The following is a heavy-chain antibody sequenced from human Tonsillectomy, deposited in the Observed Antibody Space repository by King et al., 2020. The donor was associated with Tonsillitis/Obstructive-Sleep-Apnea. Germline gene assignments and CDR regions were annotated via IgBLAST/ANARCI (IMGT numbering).Heavy chain of an antibody. V-gene: IGHV3-49*05. CDR2: IRSKAYGGTT. D-gene: IGHD1-26*01. CDR3: TRSQWELPYYDYDYMDD. Sequence: VQLVESGGGLVKPGRSLRLSCTASGFTFGDYAMSWFRQAPGKGLEWVVCIRSKAYGGTTEYAAPVKGRFTISRDDAKSIAYLQMNSLKTEDTAMYYCTRSQWELPYYDYDYMDDWGKGTTVTVSS. CDR1: GFTFGDYA. J-gene: IGHJ6*03.